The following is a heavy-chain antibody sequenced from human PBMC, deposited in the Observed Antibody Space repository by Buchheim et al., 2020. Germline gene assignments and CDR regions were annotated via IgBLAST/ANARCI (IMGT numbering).Heavy chain of an antibody. Sequence: QVQLVESGGGVVQPGRSLRLSCAASGFTFSSYGMHWVRQAPGKGLEWVAVISDDGSDKYYADSVKGRFTISRDNPKSTMFLQMNSLRAEDTALYYCAKLFGTEDRVATMFDYWGQGIL. J-gene: IGHJ4*02. CDR3: AKLFGTEDRVATMFDY. CDR1: GFTFSSYG. CDR2: ISDDGSDK. D-gene: IGHD5-12*01. V-gene: IGHV3-30*18.